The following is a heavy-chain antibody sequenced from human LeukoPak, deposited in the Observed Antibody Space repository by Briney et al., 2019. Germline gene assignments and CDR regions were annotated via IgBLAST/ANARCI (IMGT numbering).Heavy chain of an antibody. CDR1: GFTFTSYA. D-gene: IGHD3-16*01. J-gene: IGHJ4*01. V-gene: IGHV3-23*01. CDR2: ISGSGGTT. CDR3: AKGDLGFSRFYFDY. Sequence: TGGSLRLSCAASGFTFTSYAMNWVRQAPGKGLEWVSSISGSGGTTYNADSVKGRFTISRDNSKNTLYLQMNNLRAEDTAVYYCAKGDLGFSRFYFDYWGHGNLVTVSP.